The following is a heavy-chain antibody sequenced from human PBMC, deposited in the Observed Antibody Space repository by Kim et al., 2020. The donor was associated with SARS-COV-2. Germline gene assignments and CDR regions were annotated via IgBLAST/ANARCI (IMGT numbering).Heavy chain of an antibody. Sequence: YAQGFTGRFVFSLDTSVSTTYLQSSSLKAEDTAVYYCARGGRYFDPREFDYWGQGTLVTVSS. J-gene: IGHJ4*02. V-gene: IGHV7-4-1*02. D-gene: IGHD3-9*01. CDR3: ARGGRYFDPREFDY.